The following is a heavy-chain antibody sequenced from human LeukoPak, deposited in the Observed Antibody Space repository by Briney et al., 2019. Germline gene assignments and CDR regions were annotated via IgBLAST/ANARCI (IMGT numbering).Heavy chain of an antibody. V-gene: IGHV4-59*11. CDR2: IYYTGTT. Sequence: SETPSLTCTVSGGSISNQDWSWIRQPPGKGLEWIGCIYYTGTTNYNPSLKSRVTISVDTSKNQFSLRLSSVTAEDTAVYYCARVRSLQPDHWGQGTLVTVSS. CDR3: ARVRSLQPDH. CDR1: GGSISNQD. J-gene: IGHJ4*02. D-gene: IGHD5-24*01.